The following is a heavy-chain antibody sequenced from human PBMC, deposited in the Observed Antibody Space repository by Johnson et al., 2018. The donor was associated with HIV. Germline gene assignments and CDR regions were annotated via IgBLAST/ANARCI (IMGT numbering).Heavy chain of an antibody. D-gene: IGHD4-17*01. Sequence: QMQLVESGGGLVKPGGSLRLSCAASGFTFSSYGMHWFRQSPGRGLEWVAFIRYDGSNKYYADSVKGRFTISRDNSKNTLYLQMNSLRAEDTAIYYCARPSVITTLTTTPWAFDIWGQGTMVTVSS. V-gene: IGHV3-30*02. CDR2: IRYDGSNK. J-gene: IGHJ3*02. CDR1: GFTFSSYG. CDR3: ARPSVITTLTTTPWAFDI.